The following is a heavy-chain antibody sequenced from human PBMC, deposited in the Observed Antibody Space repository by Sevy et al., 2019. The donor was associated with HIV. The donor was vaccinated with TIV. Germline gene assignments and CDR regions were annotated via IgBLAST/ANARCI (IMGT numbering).Heavy chain of an antibody. CDR1: GFTFSIYW. J-gene: IGHJ4*02. CDR2: IKPDGSKK. V-gene: IGHV3-7*01. Sequence: GGSLRLSCAASGFTFSIYWMTWVRQAPGKGLEWVANIKPDGSKKYYVDSVKGRFTISRDNAENSLYLQMNSLRAEDTAVYYCARAIALADSYSGQGTQVTVSS. CDR3: ARAIALADSY. D-gene: IGHD6-13*01.